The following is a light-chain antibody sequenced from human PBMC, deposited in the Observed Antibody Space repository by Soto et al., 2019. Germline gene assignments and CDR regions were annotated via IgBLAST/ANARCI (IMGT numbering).Light chain of an antibody. CDR2: AAS. CDR1: QSVSSY. Sequence: DIQMTQSPSSLSASVGDRVTITCRASQSVSSYLNWYQQKPGKAPKLLIYAASSLQSPVPSRFRGSGSGPHFTLTISSPQPEDFATYYCQQSYSTLWTCGQGTKGDIK. V-gene: IGKV1-39*01. CDR3: QQSYSTLWT. J-gene: IGKJ1*01.